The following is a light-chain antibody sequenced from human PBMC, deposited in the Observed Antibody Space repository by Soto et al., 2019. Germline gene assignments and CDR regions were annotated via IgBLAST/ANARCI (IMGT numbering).Light chain of an antibody. V-gene: IGKV3-20*01. J-gene: IGKJ1*01. CDR3: QQYSDSPPP. Sequence: IMLTQSAGTLSLSPGDGATLSCRASQRVSSRYLAWYQQKPGQAPRLLIYGASDRTTGTPDRFSGSGSGTDFTLTIGRLEPEDFAMYYCQQYSDSPPPFGQGAKVDIK. CDR2: GAS. CDR1: QRVSSRY.